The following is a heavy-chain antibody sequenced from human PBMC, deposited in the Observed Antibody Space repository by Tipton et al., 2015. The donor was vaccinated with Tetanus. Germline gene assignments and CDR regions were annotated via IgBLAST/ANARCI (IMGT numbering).Heavy chain of an antibody. J-gene: IGHJ6*02. D-gene: IGHD1-1*01. V-gene: IGHV3-74*01. CDR2: ISPDGRRT. Sequence: SLRLSCAASGFTSESHYMHWVRQGPGKGLLWISRISPDGRRTNYADSVKGRFTISRDNAKNTVYLQMNSLRAEDTALYFCSRRSLTNYGLDVWGQGTPVTVSS. CDR3: SRRSLTNYGLDV. CDR1: GFTSESHY.